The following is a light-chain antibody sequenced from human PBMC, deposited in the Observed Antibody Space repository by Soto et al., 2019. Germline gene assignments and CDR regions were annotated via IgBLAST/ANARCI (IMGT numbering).Light chain of an antibody. CDR3: NSQRSSGTRV. CDR1: SSDVGGYNY. Sequence: QAVVTQPASVSGSPGQSITISCTGTSSDVGGYNYVSWSQQHPGKAPKLLISEVSNRPSGVSNRFSGSKSGNTASLTISGLQAEDEADYYCNSQRSSGTRVFGTGTKLTVL. V-gene: IGLV2-14*03. CDR2: EVS. J-gene: IGLJ1*01.